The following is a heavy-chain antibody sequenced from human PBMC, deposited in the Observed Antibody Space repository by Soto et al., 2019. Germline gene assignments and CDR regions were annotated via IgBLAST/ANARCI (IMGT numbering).Heavy chain of an antibody. V-gene: IGHV4-59*01. J-gene: IGHJ4*02. CDR1: GGSISSYY. CDR3: ARVNYYDSSGYYPDY. D-gene: IGHD3-22*01. CDR2: IYYSGST. Sequence: PSETLSLTCTVSGGSISSYYGSWIRQPPGKGLEWIGYIYYSGSTNYNPSLKSRVTISVDTSKNQFSLKLSSVTAADTAVYYCARVNYYDSSGYYPDYWGQGTLVTVSS.